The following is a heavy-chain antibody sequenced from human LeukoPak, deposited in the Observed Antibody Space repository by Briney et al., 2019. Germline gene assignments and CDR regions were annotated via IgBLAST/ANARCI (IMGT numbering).Heavy chain of an antibody. Sequence: SETLSLTCTVSGGSISSYYLSWIRQPPGKGLEWIGYIYYSGSTNYNPSLKSRVTISVDTSKNQFSLKLSSVTAADTAVYYCASYCSSTSCGAFDIWGQGTMVTVSS. CDR1: GGSISSYY. V-gene: IGHV4-59*01. D-gene: IGHD2-2*01. J-gene: IGHJ3*02. CDR2: IYYSGST. CDR3: ASYCSSTSCGAFDI.